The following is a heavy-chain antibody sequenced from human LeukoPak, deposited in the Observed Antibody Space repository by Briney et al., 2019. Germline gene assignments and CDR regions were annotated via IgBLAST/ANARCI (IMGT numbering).Heavy chain of an antibody. V-gene: IGHV4-30-4*08. J-gene: IGHJ3*02. D-gene: IGHD3-22*01. Sequence: SETLSLTCTVSGGSISRGTYYWSWIRQPPGKGLEWIGYIYYSGSTYYNPSLKSRVTISVDTSKNQFSLKLSSVTAADTAVYYCARKGLISSGYYDAFDIWGQGTIVTVSS. CDR3: ARKGLISSGYYDAFDI. CDR2: IYYSGST. CDR1: GGSISRGTYY.